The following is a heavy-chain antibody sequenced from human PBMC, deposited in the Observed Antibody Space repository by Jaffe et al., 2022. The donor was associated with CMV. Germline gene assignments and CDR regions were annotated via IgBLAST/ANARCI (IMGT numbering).Heavy chain of an antibody. CDR2: IYYSGST. V-gene: IGHV4-59*01. CDR1: GGSISSYY. CDR3: ARGHWFSGSYFDY. D-gene: IGHD1-26*01. J-gene: IGHJ4*02. Sequence: QVQLQESGPGLVKPSETLSLTCTVSGGSISSYYWSWIRQPPGKGLEWIGYIYYSGSTNYNPSLKSRVTISVDTSKNQFSLKLSSVTAADTAVYYCARGHWFSGSYFDYWGQGTLVTVSS.